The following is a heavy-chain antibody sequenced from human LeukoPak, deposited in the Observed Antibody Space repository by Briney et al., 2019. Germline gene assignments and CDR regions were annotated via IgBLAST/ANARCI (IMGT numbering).Heavy chain of an antibody. D-gene: IGHD1-26*01. Sequence: GGSLRLSCAASGFTFSSYAMHWVRQAPGKGLEWVAFIRYEGSNKYYAASVKGRFTISRDNSKNTLYLQMNSLRAEDTAVYYCAKDDSGSYLEYFQHWGQGTLVTVSS. CDR2: IRYEGSNK. V-gene: IGHV3-30*02. CDR3: AKDDSGSYLEYFQH. J-gene: IGHJ1*01. CDR1: GFTFSSYA.